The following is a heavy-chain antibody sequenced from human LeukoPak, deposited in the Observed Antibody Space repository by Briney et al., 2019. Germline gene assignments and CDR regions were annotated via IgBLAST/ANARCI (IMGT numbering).Heavy chain of an antibody. CDR3: ATNPRFIVVVPAARDYYMDV. D-gene: IGHD2-2*01. V-gene: IGHV1-69-2*01. Sequence: ASVKISCKVSGYTFTDYYMHWVQQAPGKGLEWMGLVHPKDGETIYAEKFQGRVTITADTSTDTAYMELSSLRSEDTAVYYCATNPRFIVVVPAARDYYMDVWGKGTTVTVSS. CDR1: GYTFTDYY. CDR2: VHPKDGET. J-gene: IGHJ6*03.